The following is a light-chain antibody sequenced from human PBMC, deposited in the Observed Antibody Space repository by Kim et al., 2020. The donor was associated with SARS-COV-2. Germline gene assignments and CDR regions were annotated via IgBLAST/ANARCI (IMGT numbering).Light chain of an antibody. Sequence: DIQMTQSPAILAASVGDRVSITCRASQSISTSLAWYQQKPGKAPDLLVRDASTLEDGVPSRFSGSGSGTRFTLTITNLQPDDFATYYCHQYNDYSALTFGGGTKVDIK. CDR1: QSISTS. CDR3: HQYNDYSALT. V-gene: IGKV1-5*01. J-gene: IGKJ4*01. CDR2: DAS.